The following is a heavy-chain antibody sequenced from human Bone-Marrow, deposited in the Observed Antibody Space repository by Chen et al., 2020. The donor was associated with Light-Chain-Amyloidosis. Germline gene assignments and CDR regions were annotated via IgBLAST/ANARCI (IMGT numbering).Heavy chain of an antibody. CDR3: TRSPLDIVATSNYYYYYMDV. CDR2: IWYDGSNK. J-gene: IGHJ6*03. CDR1: GLSFSSYG. D-gene: IGHD5-12*01. Sequence: QVQLVESGGGVVQPGRSLRLSCAASGLSFSSYGMHWVRQAPGKGLEWVAAIWYDGSNKYYADSVKGRFSISRDNSKNTLYLQMNSLRAEDTAVYYCTRSPLDIVATSNYYYYYMDVWGKGTKVIVSS. V-gene: IGHV3-33*01.